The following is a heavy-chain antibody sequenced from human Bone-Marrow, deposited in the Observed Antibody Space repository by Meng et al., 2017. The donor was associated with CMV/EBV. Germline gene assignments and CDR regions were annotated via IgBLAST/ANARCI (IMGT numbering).Heavy chain of an antibody. V-gene: IGHV4-34*01. D-gene: IGHD3-3*01. CDR3: ARTAYYDFWSGYPLDY. Sequence: EGGPLSGYRWSWIRQPPGKGMEWIGEIYHSGSTNYNPSLKSRVTISVDTSKNQFSLKLSSVTAADTAVYYCARTAYYDFWSGYPLDYWGQGTLVTVSS. CDR2: IYHSGST. CDR1: GGPLSGYR. J-gene: IGHJ4*02.